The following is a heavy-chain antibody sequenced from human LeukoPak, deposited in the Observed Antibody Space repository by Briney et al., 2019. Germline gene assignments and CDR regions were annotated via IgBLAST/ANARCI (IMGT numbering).Heavy chain of an antibody. D-gene: IGHD1-26*01. V-gene: IGHV3-33*06. CDR1: GFTFSSYG. CDR3: AKGSLVGATTPFDY. J-gene: IGHJ4*02. Sequence: PVRSLRLSCAASGFTFSSYGMHWVRQAPGKGLEWVAVIWYDGSNKYYADSVKGRFTISRDNSKNTLYLQMNSLRAEDTAVYYCAKGSLVGATTPFDYWGQGTLVTVSS. CDR2: IWYDGSNK.